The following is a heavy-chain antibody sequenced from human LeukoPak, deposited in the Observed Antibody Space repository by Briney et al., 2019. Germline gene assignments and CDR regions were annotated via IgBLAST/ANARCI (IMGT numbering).Heavy chain of an antibody. CDR3: SASKQLWLRGLFDY. CDR2: VYYSGST. Sequence: SETLSLTCSVSGDSISTYYWSWIRQPPGKALEWIGYVYYSGSTDYNPSLKSRVTISVDTSKNQFSLSLNSVTAADTAVYYCSASKQLWLRGLFDYWGQGALVTVS. CDR1: GDSISTYY. J-gene: IGHJ4*02. D-gene: IGHD5-18*01. V-gene: IGHV4-59*01.